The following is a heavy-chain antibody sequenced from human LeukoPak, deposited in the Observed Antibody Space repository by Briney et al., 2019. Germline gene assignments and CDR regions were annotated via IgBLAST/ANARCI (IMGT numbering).Heavy chain of an antibody. V-gene: IGHV3-9*01. D-gene: IGHD6-13*01. Sequence: GRSLRLSCAASGFTFDDYAMHWVRQAPGKGLEWVSGISWNSGSIGYADSVKGRFTISRDNAKNSLYLQMNSLRAEDTALYYCAKVASSWTKYYFDYWGQGTLVTVSS. CDR1: GFTFDDYA. CDR3: AKVASSWTKYYFDY. CDR2: ISWNSGSI. J-gene: IGHJ4*02.